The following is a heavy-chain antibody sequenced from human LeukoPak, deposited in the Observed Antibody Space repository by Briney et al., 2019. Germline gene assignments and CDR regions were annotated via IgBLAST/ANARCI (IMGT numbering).Heavy chain of an antibody. D-gene: IGHD3-3*01. V-gene: IGHV4-4*02. CDR2: VHLDGRT. Sequence: SETLSLTRGVSGGSVINTNWWTWVRQPPGKGLEWIGEVHLDGRTNYNPSLESRLTMSVDVSENQVSLKLTSVTAADTAVYYCAREGGFYRPLDYSGQGTLVTVSS. CDR1: GGSVINTNW. CDR3: AREGGFYRPLDY. J-gene: IGHJ4*02.